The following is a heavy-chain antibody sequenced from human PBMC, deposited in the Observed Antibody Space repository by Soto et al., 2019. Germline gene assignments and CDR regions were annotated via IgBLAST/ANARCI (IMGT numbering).Heavy chain of an antibody. J-gene: IGHJ4*02. CDR2: MYYSGST. V-gene: IGHV4-59*01. D-gene: IGHD3-9*01. Sequence: QVQLQESGPGLVKPSETLSLTCTVSGGSISSYYWSWIRQPPGKGLEWIGCMYYSGSTNYNPSLKSRVTISVDTSKNQFPLKLSSVTAADTAVYYCARGSYDILTGYYPGPSDYWGQGTLVTVSS. CDR3: ARGSYDILTGYYPGPSDY. CDR1: GGSISSYY.